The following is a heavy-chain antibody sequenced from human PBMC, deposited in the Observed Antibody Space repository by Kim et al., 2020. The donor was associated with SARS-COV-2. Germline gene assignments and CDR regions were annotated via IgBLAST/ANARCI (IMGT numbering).Heavy chain of an antibody. Sequence: ASVKVSCKASGYTFTSYAMHWVRQAPGQRLEWMGWINAGNGNTKYSQKFQGRVTITRDTSASTAYMELSSLRSEDTAVYYCARVPLSTYIVPAARGAFDIWGQGTMVTVSS. CDR3: ARVPLSTYIVPAARGAFDI. CDR2: INAGNGNT. V-gene: IGHV1-3*01. J-gene: IGHJ3*02. D-gene: IGHD2-2*01. CDR1: GYTFTSYA.